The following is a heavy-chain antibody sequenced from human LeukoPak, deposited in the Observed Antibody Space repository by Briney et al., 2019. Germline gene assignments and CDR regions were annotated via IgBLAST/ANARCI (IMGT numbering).Heavy chain of an antibody. CDR1: GGSISSYY. Sequence: SETLSLTCTVSGGSISSYYWSWIRQPPGKGLEWIGYIYYSGSTNYNPSLKSGVTISVDTSKNQFSLKLSSVTAADTAVYYCERDRSGWLQSSFDYWGQGTLVTVSS. J-gene: IGHJ4*02. V-gene: IGHV4-59*12. CDR2: IYYSGST. CDR3: ERDRSGWLQSSFDY. D-gene: IGHD5-24*01.